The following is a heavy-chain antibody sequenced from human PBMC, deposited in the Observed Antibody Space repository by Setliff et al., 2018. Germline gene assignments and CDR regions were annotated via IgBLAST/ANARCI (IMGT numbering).Heavy chain of an antibody. CDR1: GFTFSSSA. CDR2: ISSTSTST. J-gene: IGHJ6*02. Sequence: GGSLRLSCAASGFTFSSSAMAWVRQAPGKGLEWVSAISSTSTSTYYADSVKGRFTISRDNSKNTLYLQMNSLRAEDTAVYYCAKHGAYNDFLTGYNFYYDMDVWGQGTTVTVSS. CDR3: AKHGAYNDFLTGYNFYYDMDV. V-gene: IGHV3-23*01. D-gene: IGHD3-9*01.